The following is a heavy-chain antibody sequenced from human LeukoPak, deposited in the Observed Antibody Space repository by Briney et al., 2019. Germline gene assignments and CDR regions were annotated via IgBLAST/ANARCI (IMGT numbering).Heavy chain of an antibody. D-gene: IGHD1-14*01. CDR2: ISSSGSTI. CDR3: AREPQPQGDFDY. CDR1: GFTSSDYY. J-gene: IGHJ4*02. V-gene: IGHV3-11*01. Sequence: AGGSLRLSCAASGFTSSDYYMSWIRQAPGKGLEWVSYISSSGSTIYYADSVKGRFTISRDNAKNSLYLQMNSLRAEDTAVYYCAREPQPQGDFDYWGQGTLVTVSS.